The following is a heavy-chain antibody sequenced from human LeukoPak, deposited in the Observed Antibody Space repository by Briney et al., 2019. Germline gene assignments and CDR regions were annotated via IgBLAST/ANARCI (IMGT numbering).Heavy chain of an antibody. CDR2: ITSHGTNA. CDR3: VREGYGPGNYPFDS. CDR1: GFTFTSHW. V-gene: IGHV3-74*01. Sequence: GESLRLSCAASGFTFTSHWMHWVRQAPGKGLVWVSRITSHGTNASYADSVKGRFTISRDNAKNTLYLQMKSLRAEDTAVYYCVREGYGPGNYPFDSWGQGTLVTVSS. J-gene: IGHJ4*02. D-gene: IGHD3-10*01.